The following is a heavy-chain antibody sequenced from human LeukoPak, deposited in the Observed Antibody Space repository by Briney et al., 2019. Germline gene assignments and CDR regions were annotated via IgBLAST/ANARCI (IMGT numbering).Heavy chain of an antibody. D-gene: IGHD1-26*01. Sequence: PSETLSLTCTVSGGSISGHYWSWLRQPPGKGPEWIGYIYSSGSTKYNPSLKSRVTILVDTSKNQFSLKLSSVTAADTAVYYCVRGGSSVFDFWGQGTLVTVSS. V-gene: IGHV4-59*11. CDR2: IYSSGST. CDR1: GGSISGHY. CDR3: VRGGSSVFDF. J-gene: IGHJ4*02.